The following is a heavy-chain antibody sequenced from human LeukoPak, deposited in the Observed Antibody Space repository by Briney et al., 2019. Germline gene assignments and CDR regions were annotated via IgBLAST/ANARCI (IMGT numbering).Heavy chain of an antibody. V-gene: IGHV4-59*01. D-gene: IGHD3-3*01. CDR3: ARAPQEGYFWSGFQDYYYYGMDV. Sequence: SETLSLTCTVSGGSISSYYWSWIRQPPGKGLEWIGYIYYSGRTNYNPSLKSRVTISVDTSKNQFSLKLSSVTAADTAVYYCARAPQEGYFWSGFQDYYYYGMDVWGQGTTVTVSS. CDR1: GGSISSYY. J-gene: IGHJ6*02. CDR2: IYYSGRT.